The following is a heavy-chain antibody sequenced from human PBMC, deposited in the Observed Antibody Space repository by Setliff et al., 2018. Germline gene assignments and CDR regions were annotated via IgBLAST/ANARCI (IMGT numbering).Heavy chain of an antibody. D-gene: IGHD3-22*01. J-gene: IGHJ4*02. V-gene: IGHV1-18*01. CDR1: GYTFRNYA. Sequence: ASVKVSCKASGYTFRNYAFAWVRQAPGQGLEWVGWISVYNGDTNYAQKFQGRVTLTTDTSTSTAYMELRSLTSDDTAIYYCARYDSSGYSENYYFDYWGQGTLVTVSS. CDR3: ARYDSSGYSENYYFDY. CDR2: ISVYNGDT.